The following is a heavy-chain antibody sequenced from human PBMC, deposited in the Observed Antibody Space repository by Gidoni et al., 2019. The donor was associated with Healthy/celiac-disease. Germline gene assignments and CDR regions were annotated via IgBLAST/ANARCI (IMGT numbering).Heavy chain of an antibody. Sequence: QVQLVESGGGVVQPGRSLRLSCAASGFTFSSYVMHWVRQAPGKGLGWVAVRWYVGSNKYYADPVKGRFTISRDNSKNTLYLQMNSLRAEDTAVYYCAREDSLGGLYDYFDYWGQGTLVTVSS. J-gene: IGHJ4*02. CDR3: AREDSLGGLYDYFDY. V-gene: IGHV3-33*01. CDR1: GFTFSSYV. CDR2: RWYVGSNK. D-gene: IGHD2-8*01.